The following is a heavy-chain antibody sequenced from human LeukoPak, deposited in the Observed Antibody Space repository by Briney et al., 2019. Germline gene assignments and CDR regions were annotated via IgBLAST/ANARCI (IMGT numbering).Heavy chain of an antibody. CDR3: ARGQHQRVHFNN. Sequence: GGSLRLSCAASGFTFSDYYMTWVRQAPGKGLEWVSYISSGGGTIYYADSVKGRFTISRDSAKNSLYLQMNSLRAEDTAVYYCARGQHQRVHFNNWGQGTLVTVSS. J-gene: IGHJ4*02. V-gene: IGHV3-11*01. D-gene: IGHD2-2*01. CDR1: GFTFSDYY. CDR2: ISSGGGTI.